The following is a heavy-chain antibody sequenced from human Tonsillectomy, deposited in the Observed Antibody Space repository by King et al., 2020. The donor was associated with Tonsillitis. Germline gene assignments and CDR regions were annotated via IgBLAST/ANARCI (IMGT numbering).Heavy chain of an antibody. Sequence: QLVQSGGGLVQPGGSLRLSCAGSGFTFSSYWMTWVRQAPGKGLEWLANIKQDVSEKYYVDSVKGRFTISRDNTKNSLYLQMNSLRAEDTAFYYCARVRGSYCLDYWGQGTLVTVSS. V-gene: IGHV3-7*04. CDR3: ARVRGSYCLDY. D-gene: IGHD1-26*01. CDR1: GFTFSSYW. CDR2: IKQDVSEK. J-gene: IGHJ4*02.